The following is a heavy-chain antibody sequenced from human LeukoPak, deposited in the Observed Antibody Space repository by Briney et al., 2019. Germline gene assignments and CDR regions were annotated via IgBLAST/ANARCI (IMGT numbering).Heavy chain of an antibody. CDR1: GYTFTSYD. J-gene: IGHJ4*02. CDR2: MNPNSGNT. D-gene: IGHD5-24*01. Sequence: EASVKVSCKASGYTFTSYDINWVRQATGQGLEWMGWMNPNSGNTGYAQKFQGRVTMTRNTSISTAYMELSSLKASDTAMYYCARQVDGYYAGGTFDYWGQGTLVTVSS. V-gene: IGHV1-8*01. CDR3: ARQVDGYYAGGTFDY.